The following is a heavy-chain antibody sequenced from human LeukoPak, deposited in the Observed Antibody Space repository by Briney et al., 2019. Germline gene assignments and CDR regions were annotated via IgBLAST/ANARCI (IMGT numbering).Heavy chain of an antibody. V-gene: IGHV4-30-4*07. CDR3: ARTRYYYNSRSYGAPYYFDY. D-gene: IGHD3-10*01. Sequence: PSETLSLTCTVSGGSIRSGAYSWSWIRQPPGKGLEWIGYIYYSGSTYYNPSLKTRVSISLDTSKNQFSLKLSSVTAADTAVYYCARTRYYYNSRSYGAPYYFDYWGQGTLVTVSS. CDR1: GGSIRSGAYS. J-gene: IGHJ4*02. CDR2: IYYSGST.